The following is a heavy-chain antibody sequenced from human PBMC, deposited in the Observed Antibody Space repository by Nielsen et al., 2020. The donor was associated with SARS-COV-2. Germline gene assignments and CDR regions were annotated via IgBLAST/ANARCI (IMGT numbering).Heavy chain of an antibody. CDR2: IYYSGTT. CDR1: GGSISSGDYF. CDR3: ARDRYDFWSGYRSFDI. J-gene: IGHJ3*02. V-gene: IGHV4-30-4*01. Sequence: SETLSLTCTVSGGSISSGDYFWSWIRQPPGKGLEGIGYIYYSGTTYYNPSLKSRVTISVDTSKNQFSLKLSSVTAADTAVYYCARDRYDFWSGYRSFDIWGQGTMVTVSS. D-gene: IGHD3-3*01.